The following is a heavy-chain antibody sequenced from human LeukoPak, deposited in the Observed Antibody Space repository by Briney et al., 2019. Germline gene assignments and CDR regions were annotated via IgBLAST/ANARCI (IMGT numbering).Heavy chain of an antibody. Sequence: GGSLRLSCGASGFTFTTYSMTWVRQAPGKGLEGVSIISSGSSAIFSADSVKGRFTISRDNSKNTLYLQMNSLRAEDTAVYYCAKDQPRRGNYYDSSGFLDYWGQGTLVTVSS. CDR3: AKDQPRRGNYYDSSGFLDY. J-gene: IGHJ4*02. CDR2: ISSGSSAI. D-gene: IGHD3-22*01. V-gene: IGHV3-48*01. CDR1: GFTFTTYS.